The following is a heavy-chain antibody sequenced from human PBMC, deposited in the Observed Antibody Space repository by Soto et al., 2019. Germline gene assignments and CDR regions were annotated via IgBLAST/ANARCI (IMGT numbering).Heavy chain of an antibody. D-gene: IGHD6-13*01. CDR1: GCTFSSYA. CDR2: IIPIFGTA. J-gene: IGHJ6*02. CDR3: ARDGLPIAAPYYYYGMDV. V-gene: IGHV1-69*13. Sequence: GASVKVSCKASGCTFSSYAISWVRQAPGQGLEWMGGIIPIFGTANYAQKFQGRVTITADESTSTAYMELSSLRSEDTAVYYCARDGLPIAAPYYYYGMDVWGQGTTDTVSS.